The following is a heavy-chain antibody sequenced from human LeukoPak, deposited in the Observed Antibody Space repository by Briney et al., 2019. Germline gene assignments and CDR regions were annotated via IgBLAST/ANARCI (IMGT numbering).Heavy chain of an antibody. CDR1: GAFITNSHW. CDR3: ATYFYGEYGSYYFDY. V-gene: IGHV4-4*02. Sequence: PSETLSLTCAVSGAFITNSHWWSWARQPPGKGLEWIGEIYHSGTTNYNPSLQSRVTMSVDKSKNQFSLKHSSVTAADTAVYYCATYFYGEYGSYYFDYWGQGTLVTVSS. J-gene: IGHJ4*02. D-gene: IGHD4/OR15-4a*01. CDR2: IYHSGTT.